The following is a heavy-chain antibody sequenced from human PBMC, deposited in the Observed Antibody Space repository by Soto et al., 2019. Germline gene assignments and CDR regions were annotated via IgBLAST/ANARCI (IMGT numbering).Heavy chain of an antibody. J-gene: IGHJ6*03. CDR3: AKAGLYYYYMDV. V-gene: IGHV1-24*01. D-gene: IGHD6-19*01. Sequence: ASVKVSCKASGYTFTSYDINWVRQAPGKGLEWMGGFDPEDGETIYAQKFQGRVTMTEDTSTDTAYMELSSLRSEDTAVYYCAKAGLYYYYMDVWGKGTTVTVSS. CDR2: FDPEDGET. CDR1: GYTFTSYD.